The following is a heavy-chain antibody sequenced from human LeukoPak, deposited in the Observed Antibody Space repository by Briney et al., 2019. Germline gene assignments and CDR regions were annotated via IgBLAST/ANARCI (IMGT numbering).Heavy chain of an antibody. D-gene: IGHD2-21*02. Sequence: GGSLRLSCAASGFTVSNNYMSWVRQAPGKGLEWVSVIYSGGSTYYADSVKGRFTISRDNSKNTLYLQMNSLRAEDTAVYYCARGGGDCYSCWFDPWGQGTLVTVSS. CDR3: ARGGGDCYSCWFDP. J-gene: IGHJ5*02. CDR1: GFTVSNNY. V-gene: IGHV3-53*01. CDR2: IYSGGST.